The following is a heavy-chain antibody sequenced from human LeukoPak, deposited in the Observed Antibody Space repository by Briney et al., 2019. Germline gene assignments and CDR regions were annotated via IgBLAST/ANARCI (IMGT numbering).Heavy chain of an antibody. J-gene: IGHJ3*02. CDR3: ARALAYCGGDCYSGAFDI. CDR2: ISSSGSTI. CDR1: GFTFSDYY. D-gene: IGHD2-21*02. Sequence: GGSLRLSCAASGFTFSDYYMSWIRQAPGKGLEWVSYISSSGSTIYYADSVKGRFTISRDSAKNSLYLQMNSLRAEDTAVYYCARALAYCGGDCYSGAFDIWGQGTMVTVSS. V-gene: IGHV3-11*01.